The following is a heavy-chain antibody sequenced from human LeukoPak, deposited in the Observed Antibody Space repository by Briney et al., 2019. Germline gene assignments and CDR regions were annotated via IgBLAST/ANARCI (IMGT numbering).Heavy chain of an antibody. J-gene: IGHJ4*02. Sequence: SETLSLTCAVYGGSFSGYYWSWIRQPPGKGLEWIGEINHSGSTNYNPSLKSRVTISVDTSKNQFSLKLSSVTAADTAVYYCARDVVAATRIIDYWGQGTLVTVSS. CDR3: ARDVVAATRIIDY. V-gene: IGHV4-34*01. CDR1: GGSFSGYY. CDR2: INHSGST. D-gene: IGHD2-15*01.